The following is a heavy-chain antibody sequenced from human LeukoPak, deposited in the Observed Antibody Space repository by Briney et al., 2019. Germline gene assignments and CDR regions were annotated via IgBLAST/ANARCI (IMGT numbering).Heavy chain of an antibody. Sequence: ASVKVSFKASGYTFTVYYMHWVRQAPGQGLEWVGWINPNSGGTNYAQKFQGRVTMTRDTSINTAYMELSRLRSDDTAVYYCARTADVYDYWGQGTLVTVST. J-gene: IGHJ4*02. CDR2: INPNSGGT. CDR1: GYTFTVYY. CDR3: ARTADVYDY. V-gene: IGHV1-2*02. D-gene: IGHD1-14*01.